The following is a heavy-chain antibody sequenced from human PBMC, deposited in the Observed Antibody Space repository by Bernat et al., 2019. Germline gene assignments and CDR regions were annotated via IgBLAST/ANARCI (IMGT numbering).Heavy chain of an antibody. D-gene: IGHD4-17*01. CDR3: AGGVTTPGGFDV. Sequence: EVQLEESGGGLVQPGGSLRLPCAVPGITVTSNYMSWVRQAPGKGLEWVSVVSNGGHTYYTDSVKGRFTVFRHNSNNTLSLKMNSLGLEDTAVYYCAGGVTTPGGFDVWGQGAMVTVSS. J-gene: IGHJ3*01. CDR2: VSNGGHT. CDR1: GITVTSNY. V-gene: IGHV3-53*04.